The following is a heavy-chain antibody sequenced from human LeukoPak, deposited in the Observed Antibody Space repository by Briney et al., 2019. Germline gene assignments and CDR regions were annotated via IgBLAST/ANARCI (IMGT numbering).Heavy chain of an antibody. CDR1: GFSFSTYW. J-gene: IGHJ6*02. CDR2: MKEDGGEE. D-gene: IGHD5-24*01. CDR3: PGGLLEAQGWLQWLGTVYSMDV. Sequence: GGSLRLSCVASGFSFSTYWMSWVRQAPGKGLEWVANMKEDGGEENFLDSVKGRFTISRDNARNSLYLQMNSLRVDDTAVYYCPGGLLEAQGWLQWLGTVYSMDVWGQGTPVTVSS. V-gene: IGHV3-7*03.